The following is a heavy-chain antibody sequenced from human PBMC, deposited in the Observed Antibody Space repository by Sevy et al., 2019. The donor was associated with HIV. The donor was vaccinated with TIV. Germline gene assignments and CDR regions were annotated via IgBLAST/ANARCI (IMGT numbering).Heavy chain of an antibody. V-gene: IGHV3-30*18. CDR1: GFTFSSYG. CDR2: ISYDGSNK. D-gene: IGHD6-19*01. J-gene: IGHJ4*02. CDR3: AKEGSRIAVHFDY. Sequence: GGSLRLSCAASGFTFSSYGMHWVRQAPGKGLEWVAVISYDGSNKNYADSVKGRFTISRDNSKNTLYLQMNSLRAEDTAVYYCAKEGSRIAVHFDYWGQGTLVTVSS.